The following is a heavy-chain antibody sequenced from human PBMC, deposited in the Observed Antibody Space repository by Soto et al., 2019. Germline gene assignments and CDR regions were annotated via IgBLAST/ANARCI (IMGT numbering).Heavy chain of an antibody. D-gene: IGHD4-17*01. V-gene: IGHV4-30-2*01. CDR1: GGSISSGGYS. Sequence: QLQLQESGSGLVKPSQTLSLTCAVSGGSISSGGYSWSWIRQPPGKGLEWIGYILHSGRTYYNPSLKTRVPISVDRSKNQFSLKLSSVTAADTAVYYCATSRTTVTSYDYWGQGTLVTVSS. CDR3: ATSRTTVTSYDY. J-gene: IGHJ4*02. CDR2: ILHSGRT.